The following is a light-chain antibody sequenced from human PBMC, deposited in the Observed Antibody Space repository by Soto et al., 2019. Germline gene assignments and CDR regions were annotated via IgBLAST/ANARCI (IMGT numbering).Light chain of an antibody. CDR1: SGHSRYA. Sequence: QSVLTQSPSASASLGASVKLTCTLSSGHSRYAIAWHQKRPETGPLYLMKLNSDGSHSKGDGIPDRFSGSSSGAERYLTISSLQSEDEADFYCQTWVTGIQVFGGGTKLTVL. CDR3: QTWVTGIQV. V-gene: IGLV4-69*01. CDR2: LNSDGSH. J-gene: IGLJ2*01.